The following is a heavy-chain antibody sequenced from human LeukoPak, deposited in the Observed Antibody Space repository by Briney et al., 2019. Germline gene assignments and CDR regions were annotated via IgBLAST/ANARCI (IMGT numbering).Heavy chain of an antibody. CDR3: ARLERAYTGGDYYLSSSNS. D-gene: IGHD2-21*02. CDR1: GDSIISSGYY. V-gene: IGHV4-39*01. J-gene: IGHJ5*02. CDR2: FHYGETT. Sequence: SETLSLTCTVSGDSIISSGYYWGWIRQPPEKGLEWIGSFHYGETTSYQPSLKSRVTISVDASKNQLSLRLSSVTAADTAVYYCARLERAYTGGDYYLSSSNSWGQGTLVTVSS.